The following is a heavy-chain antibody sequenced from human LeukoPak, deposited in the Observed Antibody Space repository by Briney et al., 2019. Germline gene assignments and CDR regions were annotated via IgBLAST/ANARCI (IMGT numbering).Heavy chain of an antibody. Sequence: SETLSLTCTVSGVSISSYYWSWIRQPPGKGLEWIGYIYYIGSTNYNPSLKSRVTISVDTSKNQFSLKLSSVTAADTAVYYCARGLGNYFDYWGQGTLVTVSS. V-gene: IGHV4-59*01. CDR1: GVSISSYY. D-gene: IGHD7-27*01. J-gene: IGHJ4*02. CDR2: IYYIGST. CDR3: ARGLGNYFDY.